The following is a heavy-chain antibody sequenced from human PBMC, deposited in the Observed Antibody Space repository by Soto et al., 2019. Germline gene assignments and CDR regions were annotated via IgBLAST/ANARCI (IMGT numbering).Heavy chain of an antibody. CDR1: GFSLSTSGVG. CDR3: AHDSSGYYGMDV. CDR2: IYWDDDK. Sequence: QITLKESGPPLVKPTQTLTLTCTFSGFSLSTSGVGVAWIRQPPGKALEWLALIYWDDDKRYSPSLKSRLTIXKXXSKHQVVLTTPNMDPVDAATYDCAHDSSGYYGMDVWGQGTTVTVSS. V-gene: IGHV2-5*02. D-gene: IGHD6-6*01. J-gene: IGHJ6*02.